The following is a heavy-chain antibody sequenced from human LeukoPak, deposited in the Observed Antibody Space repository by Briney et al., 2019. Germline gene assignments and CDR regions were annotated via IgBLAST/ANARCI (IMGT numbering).Heavy chain of an antibody. J-gene: IGHJ4*02. D-gene: IGHD1-14*01. CDR2: IYPDDFDT. V-gene: IGHV5-51*01. CDR3: ARGGTATRTFDY. CDR1: GYSFTSYW. Sequence: GESLKISCKASGYSFTSYWIGWVRQMPGKGLEWMGIIYPDDFDTRYSPPFRGQVTISADRSISTAYLQWIDLKALDTAMYYCARGGTATRTFDYWGQGTLVTVSS.